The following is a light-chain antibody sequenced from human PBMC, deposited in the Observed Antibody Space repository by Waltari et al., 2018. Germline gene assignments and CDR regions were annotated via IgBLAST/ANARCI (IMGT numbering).Light chain of an antibody. CDR3: QQYYSTPIT. J-gene: IGKJ5*01. CDR2: WAS. CDR1: QSVLHSSNNKNY. Sequence: DIVMTQSPDSLAVSLVARDTITRKSSQSVLHSSNNKNYVTWYQQKPGQPPKLLIYWASTRESGVPDRFSGSGSGTDFTLTISSLQAADVAVYYCQQYYSTPITFGQGTRLEIK. V-gene: IGKV4-1*01.